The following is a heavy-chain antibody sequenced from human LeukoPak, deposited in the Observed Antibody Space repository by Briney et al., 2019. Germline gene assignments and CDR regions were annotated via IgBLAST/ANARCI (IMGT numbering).Heavy chain of an antibody. J-gene: IGHJ4*02. Sequence: PSETLSLTCTVPGGSISPYYWSWIRQPPGKGLEWIGYIYYSGSTNYNPSLNSRITISVDTSKNQFSLKLSSMTAADTAVYYCARSSGYMSYWGQGTLVTVSS. CDR2: IYYSGST. D-gene: IGHD3-22*01. CDR1: GGSISPYY. CDR3: ARSSGYMSY. V-gene: IGHV4-59*08.